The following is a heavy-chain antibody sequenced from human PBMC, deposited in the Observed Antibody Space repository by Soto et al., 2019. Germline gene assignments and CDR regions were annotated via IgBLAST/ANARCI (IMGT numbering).Heavy chain of an antibody. CDR2: VYYTGST. Sequence: SETLSLTCSVSGGAIIGTYWICIRQSPCKWLEWVGYVYYTGSTNYSHSLRSRVSISVDTSKNEFSLRLSSVTAADTAVYFCARSVAVPGAHIDYWGQGTQVTVSS. J-gene: IGHJ4*02. V-gene: IGHV4-59*01. CDR1: GGAIIGTY. D-gene: IGHD6-19*01. CDR3: ARSVAVPGAHIDY.